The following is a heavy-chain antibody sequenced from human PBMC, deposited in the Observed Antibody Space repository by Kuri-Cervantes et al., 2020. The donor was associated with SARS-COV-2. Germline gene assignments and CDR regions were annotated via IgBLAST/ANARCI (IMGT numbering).Heavy chain of an antibody. CDR1: GGSISSYY. J-gene: IGHJ4*02. Sequence: SETLSLTCTVSGGSISSYYWSWIRQPAGKGLEWIGRIYTSGSTNYNPSLKSRVTISVDTSKNQFSLKLSSVTAADTAVYYCARDPGIAVAGGFDYWGQGTLVTVSS. V-gene: IGHV4-4*07. D-gene: IGHD6-19*01. CDR3: ARDPGIAVAGGFDY. CDR2: IYTSGST.